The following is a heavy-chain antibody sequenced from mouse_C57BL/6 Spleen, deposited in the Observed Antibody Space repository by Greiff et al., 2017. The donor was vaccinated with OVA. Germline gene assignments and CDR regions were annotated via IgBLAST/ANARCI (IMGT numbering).Heavy chain of an antibody. D-gene: IGHD3-3*01. V-gene: IGHV7-3*01. CDR2: IRNKANGYTT. CDR3: ARYIGVYWYFDV. Sequence: EVKLVESGGGLVQPGGSLSLSCAASGFTFTDYYMSWVRQPPGKALEWLGFIRNKANGYTTEYSASVKGRFTISRDNSQSILYLQMNALRAEDSATYYCARYIGVYWYFDVWGTGTTVTVSS. J-gene: IGHJ1*03. CDR1: GFTFTDYY.